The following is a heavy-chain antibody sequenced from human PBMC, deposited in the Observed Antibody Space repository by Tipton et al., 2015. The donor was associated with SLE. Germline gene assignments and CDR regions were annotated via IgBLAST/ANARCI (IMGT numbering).Heavy chain of an antibody. CDR3: AKDLREKLELLYGMDV. CDR1: GFTFSSYG. J-gene: IGHJ6*02. CDR2: ISYDGSNK. D-gene: IGHD1-7*01. V-gene: IGHV3-30*18. Sequence: SLRLSCAASGFTFSSYGMHWVRQAPGKGLEWVAVISYDGSNKYYADSVKGRFTISRDNSKNTLYLQMNSLRAEDTAVYYCAKDLREKLELLYGMDVWGQGTTVTVSS.